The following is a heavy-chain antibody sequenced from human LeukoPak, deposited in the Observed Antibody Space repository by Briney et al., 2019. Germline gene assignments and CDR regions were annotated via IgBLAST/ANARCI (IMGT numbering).Heavy chain of an antibody. CDR2: MYYTGST. Sequence: PSETLSLTCTVSAGSFSHSNYYWVWIRQPPGKGLEWIGNMYYTGSTYYNPSLKSRATISLDTSKTQFSLELSSVTAADTAVYYCARNQGYSYGYDYWGQGTLVTVSS. CDR3: ARNQGYSYGYDY. D-gene: IGHD5-18*01. CDR1: AGSFSHSNYY. J-gene: IGHJ4*02. V-gene: IGHV4-39*07.